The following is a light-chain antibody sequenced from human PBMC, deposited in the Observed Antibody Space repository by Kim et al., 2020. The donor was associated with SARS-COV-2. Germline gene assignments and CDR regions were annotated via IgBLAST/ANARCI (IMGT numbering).Light chain of an antibody. Sequence: RVTFACAGTSSNSGAGYAVNWYQQIPGTAPRVLISDTTNRPSGVPDRFSGCMSGTSASLVITGLQADDEADYYCQSFDNSLTGVVFGGGTQLTVL. CDR1: SSNSGAGYA. J-gene: IGLJ2*01. CDR3: QSFDNSLTGVV. V-gene: IGLV1-40*01. CDR2: DTT.